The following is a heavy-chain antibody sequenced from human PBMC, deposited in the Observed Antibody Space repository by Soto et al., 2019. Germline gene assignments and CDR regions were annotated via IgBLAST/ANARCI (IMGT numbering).Heavy chain of an antibody. J-gene: IGHJ2*01. CDR2: IYWDDDK. CDR1: GFSLSTSGVG. V-gene: IGHV2-5*02. Sequence: QITLKESGPPLVKPTQTLTLTCTFSGFSLSTSGVGVGWIRQPPGKALEWLALIYWDDDKRYSPSLKSRLTITKDTSKNQVVLTMTNMDPVDTATYYCAHSGLGNWYFDLWGRGTLVTVSA. D-gene: IGHD7-27*01. CDR3: AHSGLGNWYFDL.